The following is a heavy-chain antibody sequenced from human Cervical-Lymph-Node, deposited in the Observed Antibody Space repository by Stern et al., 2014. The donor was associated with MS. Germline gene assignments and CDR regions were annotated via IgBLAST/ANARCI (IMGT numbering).Heavy chain of an antibody. Sequence: EVQLVESGGGLVQPGGSLRLSCAASGFTFDSYSMPWVRQVPGKVPVWVSRINTDGSSPRYANAVKGRFTISRDNAKNMLYLEMNSLRAEDTAVYYCSGSNWYFFDYWGQGTLVTVSS. D-gene: IGHD6-13*01. CDR2: INTDGSSP. J-gene: IGHJ4*02. V-gene: IGHV3-74*02. CDR3: SGSNWYFFDY. CDR1: GFTFDSYS.